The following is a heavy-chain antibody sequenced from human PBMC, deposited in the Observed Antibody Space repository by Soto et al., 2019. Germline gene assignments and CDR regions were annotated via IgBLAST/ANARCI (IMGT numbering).Heavy chain of an antibody. CDR2: IKQDGSEK. D-gene: IGHD3-22*01. CDR3: ARFYYDSSGYLPSPYYYYYGMDV. J-gene: IGHJ6*02. V-gene: IGHV3-7*04. CDR1: GFTFSSYW. Sequence: PGGSLRLSWAASGFTFSSYWMIWVRQAPGKGLEWVANIKQDGSEKYYVDSVKGRFTISRDNAKNSLYLQMNSLRAEDTAVYYCARFYYDSSGYLPSPYYYYYGMDVWGQGTTVTVSS.